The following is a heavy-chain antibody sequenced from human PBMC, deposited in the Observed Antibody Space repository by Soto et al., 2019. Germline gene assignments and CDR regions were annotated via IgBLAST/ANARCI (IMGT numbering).Heavy chain of an antibody. J-gene: IGHJ5*02. CDR3: ARDRGLTSASGSNNWFDP. CDR1: GYTFTGYY. D-gene: IGHD4-17*01. V-gene: IGHV1-2*02. CDR2: INPNSGGT. Sequence: GASVKVTCKASGYTFTGYYMNWVRQAPGQGLEWMGWINPNSGGTNYAQKFQGRVTMTRDTSISTAYMELSRLRSDDTAVYYCARDRGLTSASGSNNWFDPWGQGTLVTV.